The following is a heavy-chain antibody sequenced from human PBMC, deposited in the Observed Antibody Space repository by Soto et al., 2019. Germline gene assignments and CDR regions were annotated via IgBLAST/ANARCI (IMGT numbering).Heavy chain of an antibody. CDR2: INPNSGGT. Sequence: ASVKVSCKASGYTFTGYYMHWVRQAPGQGLEWMGWINPNSGGTNYAQKFQGRVTMTTDTSTSTAYMELRSLSSDDTAVYYCARVPLVYCSSTSCYLPFDYWGQGTLVTVSS. V-gene: IGHV1-2*02. D-gene: IGHD2-2*01. CDR1: GYTFTGYY. J-gene: IGHJ4*02. CDR3: ARVPLVYCSSTSCYLPFDY.